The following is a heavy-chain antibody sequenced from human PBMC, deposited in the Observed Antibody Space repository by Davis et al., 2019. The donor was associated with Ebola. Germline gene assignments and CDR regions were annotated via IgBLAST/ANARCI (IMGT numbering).Heavy chain of an antibody. J-gene: IGHJ4*02. D-gene: IGHD2-15*01. CDR2: ISSGSRTI. Sequence: GESLKISCAASGFTFFTYSMNWVRQAPGKGLEWVSYISSGSRTINYAESVKGRFSISRDDGKNSVYLQMNSLRDEDTAVYYCARDPRSGHADYWGQGTLVIVSS. CDR1: GFTFFTYS. CDR3: ARDPRSGHADY. V-gene: IGHV3-48*02.